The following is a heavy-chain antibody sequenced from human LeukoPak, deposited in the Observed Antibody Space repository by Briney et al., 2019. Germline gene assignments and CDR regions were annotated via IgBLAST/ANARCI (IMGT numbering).Heavy chain of an antibody. J-gene: IGHJ3*02. Sequence: AGGSLRLSCAASGFTFSSYAMSWVRQAPGKGLEWVSAISGSGGSTYYADSVKGRFTISRDNSKNTLYLLMNSLRADDTAVYYCAKFGLAGSGRYHDAFDMWGQGTMVTVSS. CDR3: AKFGLAGSGRYHDAFDM. CDR2: ISGSGGST. D-gene: IGHD3-10*01. CDR1: GFTFSSYA. V-gene: IGHV3-23*01.